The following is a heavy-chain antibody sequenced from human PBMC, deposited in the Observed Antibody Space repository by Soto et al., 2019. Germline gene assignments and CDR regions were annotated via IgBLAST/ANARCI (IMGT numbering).Heavy chain of an antibody. J-gene: IGHJ4*02. CDR2: LIPIFGTA. V-gene: IGHV1-69*12. Sequence: QVQLVQSGAEVQQPGSSVKVSCKASGGTFSSYAISSVRQAPGQGLEWMGGLIPIFGTANYAQKFPGRVPITADESTSTAYMELSSLRSEDTAVYYCGGGYIMTTVTMTFDYWGQGTLVTVSS. CDR1: GGTFSSYA. CDR3: GGGYIMTTVTMTFDY. D-gene: IGHD4-17*01.